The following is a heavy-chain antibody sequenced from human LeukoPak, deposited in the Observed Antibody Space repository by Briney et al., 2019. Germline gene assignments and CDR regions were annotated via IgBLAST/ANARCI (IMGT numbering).Heavy chain of an antibody. D-gene: IGHD4-11*01. CDR3: AKATNTVTGTPALAIDY. CDR2: ISTTSSYT. J-gene: IGHJ4*02. Sequence: GGSLRLSCAASGFIFSDYYMSWIRQAPGKGLEWVSYISTTSSYTAYADSVKGRFTISRDNAKNSLYLQINSLRAEDTAVYFCAKATNTVTGTPALAIDYCSQGTLVTVPS. V-gene: IGHV3-11*05. CDR1: GFIFSDYY.